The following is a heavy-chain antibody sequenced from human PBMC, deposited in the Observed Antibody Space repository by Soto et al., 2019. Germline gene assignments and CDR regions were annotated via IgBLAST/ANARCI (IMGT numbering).Heavy chain of an antibody. V-gene: IGHV4-59*01. CDR2: FFYGGTS. J-gene: IGHJ4*01. CDR1: GGSTSSYY. CDR3: ARISAYSSGWYTYYFDY. Sequence: QVQLQESGPGLVKPSETLSLTCTVSGGSTSSYYWGWIRQPPGKALEWIGYFFYGGTSNYNPSLRRRVTISGDTAENQLSLRLTSVTAADTDVYYCARISAYSSGWYTYYFDYWGHGILVTVSS. D-gene: IGHD6-13*01.